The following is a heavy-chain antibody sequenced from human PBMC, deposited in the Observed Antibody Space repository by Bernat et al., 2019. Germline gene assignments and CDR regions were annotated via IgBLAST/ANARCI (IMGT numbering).Heavy chain of an antibody. V-gene: IGHV3-33*01. J-gene: IGHJ5*02. CDR3: AREGYCSSTSCYNWFDP. CDR2: IWYDGSNK. D-gene: IGHD2-2*01. Sequence: QVQLVESGGGVVQPGRSLRLSCAASGFTFSSYGMHWVRQAPGKGLEWVAVIWYDGSNKYYADSVKGRFTISRDNSKNTLYLQMNSLRAEDTAVYYCAREGYCSSTSCYNWFDPWGQGTLVTVSS. CDR1: GFTFSSYG.